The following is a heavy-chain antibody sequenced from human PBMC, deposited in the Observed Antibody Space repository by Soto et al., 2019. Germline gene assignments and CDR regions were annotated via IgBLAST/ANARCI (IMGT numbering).Heavy chain of an antibody. CDR3: ASSVAGNYYYYGMDV. CDR2: ISYDGSNK. J-gene: IGHJ6*02. D-gene: IGHD6-19*01. Sequence: QVQLVESGGGVVQPGRSLRLSCAASGFTFSSYAMHWVRQAPGKGLEWVAVISYDGSNKYYADSVKGRFTISRDNSKNTLYLQMNSLRAEDTAVYYCASSVAGNYYYYGMDVWGQGTTVTVSS. V-gene: IGHV3-30-3*01. CDR1: GFTFSSYA.